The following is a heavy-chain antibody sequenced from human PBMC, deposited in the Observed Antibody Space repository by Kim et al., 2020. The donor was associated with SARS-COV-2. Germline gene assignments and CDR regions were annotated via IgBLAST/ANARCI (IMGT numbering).Heavy chain of an antibody. D-gene: IGHD3-22*01. CDR3: AKTYYYDSSGYYFDAFDI. CDR1: GGSISSSSYY. CDR2: VYYSGST. V-gene: IGHV4-39*01. Sequence: SETLSLTCTVSGGSISSSSYYWGWIRQPPGKGLEWIGSVYYSGSTYYNPSLKSRVTISVDTSKNQFSLKLSSVTAADTAVYYCAKTYYYDSSGYYFDAFDIWGQGTMVTVSS. J-gene: IGHJ3*02.